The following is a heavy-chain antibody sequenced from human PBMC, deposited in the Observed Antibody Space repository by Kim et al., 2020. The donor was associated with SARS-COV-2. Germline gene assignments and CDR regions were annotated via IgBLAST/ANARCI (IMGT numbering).Heavy chain of an antibody. J-gene: IGHJ4*02. Sequence: SETLSLTCTVSGGSISSSSYYWGWIRQPPGKGLEWIGSIYYSGSTYYNPSLKSRVTISVDTSKNQFSLKLSSVTAADTAVYYCARRLSSGWYFDYWGQGTLVTVSS. V-gene: IGHV4-39*01. CDR1: GGSISSSSYY. D-gene: IGHD6-19*01. CDR3: ARRLSSGWYFDY. CDR2: IYYSGST.